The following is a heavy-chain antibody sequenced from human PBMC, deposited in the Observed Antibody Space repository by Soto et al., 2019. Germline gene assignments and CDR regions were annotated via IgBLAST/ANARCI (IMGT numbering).Heavy chain of an antibody. D-gene: IGHD1-26*01. V-gene: IGHV1-69*05. J-gene: IGHJ6*02. Sequence: SVTVSCKASVGTLSRYSSILVRHAPGQRLEWMGGIIRIFCTANYAQKFQGRVTITRDESTCTAYSELNCLRTEDTAVSDCAREGGGYRAYCYYGMDVWGQGTTVTVSS. CDR3: AREGGGYRAYCYYGMDV. CDR2: IIRIFCTA. CDR1: VGTLSRYS.